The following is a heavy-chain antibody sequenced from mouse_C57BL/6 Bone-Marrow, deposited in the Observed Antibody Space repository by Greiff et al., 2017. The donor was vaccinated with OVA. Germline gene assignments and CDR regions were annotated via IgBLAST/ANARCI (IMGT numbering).Heavy chain of an antibody. J-gene: IGHJ2*01. CDR3: ARWDYYGTFDY. Sequence: QVQLKQPGAELVMPGASVKLSCKASGYTFTSYWMHWVKQRPGQGLEWIGEIDPSDSYTNYNQKFKGKSTLTVDKSSSTAYMQLSSLTSEDSAVYYCARWDYYGTFDYWGQGTTLTVSS. CDR1: GYTFTSYW. CDR2: IDPSDSYT. V-gene: IGHV1-69*01. D-gene: IGHD1-1*01.